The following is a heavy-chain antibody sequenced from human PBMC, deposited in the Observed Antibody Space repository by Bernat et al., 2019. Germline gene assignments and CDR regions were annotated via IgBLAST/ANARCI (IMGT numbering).Heavy chain of an antibody. J-gene: IGHJ3*02. V-gene: IGHV4-4*01. D-gene: IGHD2-2*01. Sequence: QVQLQESGPGLVKPSGTLSLTCAVSGGSISSSNWWSWVRQPPGKGLEWIGEIYHSGSTNYNPSLKSRVTISVDKSKNQFSLKLSSVTAADTAVYCCARDRCSSTSCFTIDAFDIWGQGTMVTVSS. CDR2: IYHSGST. CDR1: GGSISSSNW. CDR3: ARDRCSSTSCFTIDAFDI.